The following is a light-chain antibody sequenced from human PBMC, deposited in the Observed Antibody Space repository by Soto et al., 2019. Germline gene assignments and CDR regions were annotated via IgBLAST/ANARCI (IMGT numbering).Light chain of an antibody. J-gene: IGLJ1*01. CDR2: EVN. Sequence: QSVLTQPPSISGAPGQRVTISCTGSSSNIGAGSDVHWYQQHPGKAPKLMIYEVNKRPSGVPDRFSGSKSGNTASLTVSGLQAEDEADYYCSSYAGSSNVFGTGTKV. CDR3: SSYAGSSNV. CDR1: SSNIGAGSD. V-gene: IGLV1-40*01.